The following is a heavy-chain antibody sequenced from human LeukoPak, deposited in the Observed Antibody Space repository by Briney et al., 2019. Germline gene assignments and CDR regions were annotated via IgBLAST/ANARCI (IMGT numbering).Heavy chain of an antibody. Sequence: GGSLRLSCAASGFTFSSYWMSWVRQAPGKGLEWVSAISGSGGSTYYADSVKGRFTISRDNSKNTLYLQMNSLRAEDTAVYYCAKAVYGSGINTFDYWGQGTLVTVSS. CDR3: AKAVYGSGINTFDY. CDR1: GFTFSSYW. D-gene: IGHD3-10*01. J-gene: IGHJ4*02. V-gene: IGHV3-23*01. CDR2: ISGSGGST.